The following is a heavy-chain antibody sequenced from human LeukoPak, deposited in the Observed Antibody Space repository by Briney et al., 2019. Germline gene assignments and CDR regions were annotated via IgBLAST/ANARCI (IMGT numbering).Heavy chain of an antibody. D-gene: IGHD3-10*01. J-gene: IGHJ4*02. V-gene: IGHV4-59*08. Sequence: MTSETLSLTCTVSGGSISSYYWSWIRQPPGKGLEWIGYIYYSGSTNYNPSLKSRVTISGDTSKNQFSLKLTSVTAADTAVYYCARHAGGGFGTIDYWGQGTLVTVSS. CDR1: GGSISSYY. CDR3: ARHAGGGFGTIDY. CDR2: IYYSGST.